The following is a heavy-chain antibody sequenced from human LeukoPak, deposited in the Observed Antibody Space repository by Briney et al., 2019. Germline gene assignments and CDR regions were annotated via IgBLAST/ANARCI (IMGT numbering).Heavy chain of an antibody. V-gene: IGHV4-38-2*02. CDR3: ARGPRIVVVPFDY. CDR2: IYHSGST. D-gene: IGHD3-22*01. J-gene: IGHJ4*02. Sequence: SETLSLTCTVSGYSISSGYYWGWIRQPPGQGLEWIGSIYHSGSTYYNPSLKSRVTISVDTSKNQFSLKLSSVTAADTAVYYCARGPRIVVVPFDYWGQGTLVTVSS. CDR1: GYSISSGYY.